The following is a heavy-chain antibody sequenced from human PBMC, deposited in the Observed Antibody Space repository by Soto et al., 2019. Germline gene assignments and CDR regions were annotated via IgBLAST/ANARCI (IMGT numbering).Heavy chain of an antibody. CDR3: AREMFNWNPDAFDI. CDR1: GDIVSSSSAA. Sequence: PAQSLLLTCAISGDIVSSSSAAWNWIRQSPSRGLEWLGRTYYRSKWYNDYAVSVKSRITINPDTSKNQFSLQLNSVTPEDTAVYYCAREMFNWNPDAFDIWGQGTMVTVSS. D-gene: IGHD1-20*01. CDR2: TYYRSKWYN. J-gene: IGHJ3*02. V-gene: IGHV6-1*01.